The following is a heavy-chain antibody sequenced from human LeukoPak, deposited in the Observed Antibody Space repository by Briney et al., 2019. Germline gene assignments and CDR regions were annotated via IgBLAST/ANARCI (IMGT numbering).Heavy chain of an antibody. J-gene: IGHJ4*02. V-gene: IGHV3-21*01. D-gene: IGHD4/OR15-4a*01. CDR3: ARDRVPRYYFDY. Sequence: GGSLRLSCAASGFTFSSYSMNWVRQAPGKGLEWVSSISSSSSYIYYADSVKGRFTISRDNAKNSLYLQMNSLRAGDTAVYYCARDRVPRYYFDYWGQGTLVTVSS. CDR2: ISSSSSYI. CDR1: GFTFSSYS.